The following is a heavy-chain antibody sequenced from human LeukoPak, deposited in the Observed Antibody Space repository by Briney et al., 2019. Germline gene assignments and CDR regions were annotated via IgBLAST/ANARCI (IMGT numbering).Heavy chain of an antibody. J-gene: IGHJ4*02. CDR2: INSDGSST. D-gene: IGHD3-22*01. CDR3: ARVGYYYDSSGYYSNFDY. Sequence: GGSLRLSCAASGSTFSSYWMHWVRQAPGKGLVWVSRINSDGSSTSYADSVKGRFTISRDNAKNTLYLQMNSLRAEDTAVYYCARVGYYYDSSGYYSNFDYWGQGTLVTVSS. V-gene: IGHV3-74*01. CDR1: GSTFSSYW.